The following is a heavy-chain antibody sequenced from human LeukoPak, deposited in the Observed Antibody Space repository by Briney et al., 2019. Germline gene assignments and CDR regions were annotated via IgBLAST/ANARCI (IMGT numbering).Heavy chain of an antibody. V-gene: IGHV5-51*01. J-gene: IGHJ4*02. D-gene: IGHD1-26*01. CDR1: GYRFTNYW. CDR2: IYTGDSDGDSET. Sequence: GESLKISCKGSGYRFTNYWIVWVRQLPGKGLEWMGIIYTGDSDGDSETRYGPSFQGQVTISADKSISTAYLQWSSLKASDTAMYYCARLWRSGSYPGGDYFDYWGQGTLVTVSS. CDR3: ARLWRSGSYPGGDYFDY.